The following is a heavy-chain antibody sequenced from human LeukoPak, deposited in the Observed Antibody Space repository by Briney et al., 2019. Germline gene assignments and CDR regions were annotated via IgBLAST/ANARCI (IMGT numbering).Heavy chain of an antibody. CDR1: GDSVTSGY. D-gene: IGHD2-15*01. V-gene: IGHV4-4*09. J-gene: IGHJ1*01. CDR2: IYDSGTT. CDR3: AGRGHRYSRD. Sequence: SETLSLTCTVSGDSVTSGYWSWIRQPPGKGLEWIGYIYDSGTTDYNPSLKSRLTISVDTSNNQFSLNLSSVTAADTAVYYCAGRGHRYSRDWGQGILVTVSS.